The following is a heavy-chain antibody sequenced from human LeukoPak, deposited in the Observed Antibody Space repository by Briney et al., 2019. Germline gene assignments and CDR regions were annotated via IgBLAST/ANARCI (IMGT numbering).Heavy chain of an antibody. D-gene: IGHD1-26*01. CDR3: ARDLLGVGALGNWFDP. CDR1: GFTFSSYA. V-gene: IGHV3-23*01. CDR2: ISGSGGST. J-gene: IGHJ5*02. Sequence: RGSLRLSCAASGFTFSSYAMSWVRQAPGKGLEWVSAISGSGGSTYYADSVKGRFTISRDNSKNTLYLQMNSLRAEDTAVYYCARDLLGVGALGNWFDPWGQGTLVTVSS.